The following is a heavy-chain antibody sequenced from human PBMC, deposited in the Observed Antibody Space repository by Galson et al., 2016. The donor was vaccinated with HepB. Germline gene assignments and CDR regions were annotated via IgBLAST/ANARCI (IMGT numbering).Heavy chain of an antibody. V-gene: IGHV4-4*07. J-gene: IGHJ5*02. Sequence: ETLSLTCTVSGDSISSYFWSWIWQPAGKGLEWIGRIHTAGSTNYNPSLKRRVTMSVDTSKNQFSLKLSPVTAAATAVYSCARMFGSGWYVGWNGFDPWGQGTLVTVSS. CDR3: ARMFGSGWYVGWNGFDP. D-gene: IGHD6-19*01. CDR2: IHTAGST. CDR1: GDSISSYF.